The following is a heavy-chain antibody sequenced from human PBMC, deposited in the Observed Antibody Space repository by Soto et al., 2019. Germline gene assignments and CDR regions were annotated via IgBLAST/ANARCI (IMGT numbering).Heavy chain of an antibody. Sequence: HLQLQEYGSGLVKPSQTLSLTCAVSGDSISSGAYSWNWIRQPPGKCLEWIGHTYHTGRTYFNPSLKRRVNISVDMTRNQFSLRLTSVTAEDTAVYYCARGIITTAIVGGCGWFDPWGQGTLVTVSS. CDR1: GDSISSGAYS. V-gene: IGHV4-30-2*01. CDR3: ARGIITTAIVGGCGWFDP. J-gene: IGHJ5*02. CDR2: TYHTGRT. D-gene: IGHD1-1*01.